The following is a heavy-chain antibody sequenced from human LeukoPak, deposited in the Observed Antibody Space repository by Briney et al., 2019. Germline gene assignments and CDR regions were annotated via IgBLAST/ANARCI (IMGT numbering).Heavy chain of an antibody. CDR3: ARGVEMATIGDAFDI. D-gene: IGHD5-24*01. V-gene: IGHV4-59*08. CDR1: GGSISSYY. CDR2: IYSSGST. J-gene: IGHJ3*02. Sequence: PSETLSLTCTVSGGSISSYYWSWIRQTPGKGLEWIGYIYSSGSTNYNPSLKSRVTISVDTSKNQFSLKLNSVTAADTAVYYCARGVEMATIGDAFDIWGQGTMVTVSS.